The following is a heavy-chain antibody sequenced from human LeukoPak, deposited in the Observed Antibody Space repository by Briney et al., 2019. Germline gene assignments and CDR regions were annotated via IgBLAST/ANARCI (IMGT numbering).Heavy chain of an antibody. CDR2: ISPYSVNT. D-gene: IGHD6-19*01. CDR1: GYTFTNYG. Sequence: GASVNVSCKASGYTFTNYGISWVRQAPGQGLEWMGWISPYSVNTNYAQNLQGRVTMTTDTSTSTAYMELRSLRSDDTAMYYCAREYSSGQNDYWGQGTLVTVSS. J-gene: IGHJ4*02. CDR3: AREYSSGQNDY. V-gene: IGHV1-18*01.